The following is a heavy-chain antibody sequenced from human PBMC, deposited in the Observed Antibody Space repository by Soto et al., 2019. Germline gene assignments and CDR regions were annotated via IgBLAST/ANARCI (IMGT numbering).Heavy chain of an antibody. CDR1: GFTFSSYA. V-gene: IGHV3-23*01. CDR2: ISGSGGAT. J-gene: IGHJ4*02. CDR3: AKQSHGSGSYYNGVFFDY. Sequence: EVQLLESGGGLVQPGGSLRLSCAASGFTFSSYAMNWVRQAPGKGLEWVSGISGSGGATYYADSVKGRFTISRDNSKNTLYLQMNSLRAEDTAAYYRAKQSHGSGSYYNGVFFDYWGQGTLVTVSS. D-gene: IGHD3-10*01.